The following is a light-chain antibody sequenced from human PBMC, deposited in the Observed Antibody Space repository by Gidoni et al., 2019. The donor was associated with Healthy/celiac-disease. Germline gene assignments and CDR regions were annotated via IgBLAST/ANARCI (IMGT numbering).Light chain of an antibody. CDR1: SSDVGGYNY. V-gene: IGLV2-14*01. CDR2: DVS. CDR3: SSYTSSSTYV. J-gene: IGLJ1*01. Sequence: QSALTQPASVSGSPGQSITISCTGTSSDVGGYNYVSWYQQHPGKAPKLMIYDVSNRLSGVSNRFSGSKSGNTASLTISGLQAEDEADYYCSSYTSSSTYVFGNGTKVTVL.